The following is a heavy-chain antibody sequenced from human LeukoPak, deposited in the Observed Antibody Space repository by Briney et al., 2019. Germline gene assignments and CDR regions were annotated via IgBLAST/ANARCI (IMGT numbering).Heavy chain of an antibody. CDR3: ARIIIVVVPAAMDY. CDR2: INHSGST. Sequence: SETLSLTCTVSGGSISSYYWSWIRQPPGKGLEWIGEINHSGSTNYNPSLKSRVTISVDTSKNQFSLKLSSVTAADTAVYYCARIIIVVVPAAMDYWGQGTLVTVSS. CDR1: GGSISSYY. J-gene: IGHJ4*02. V-gene: IGHV4-34*01. D-gene: IGHD2-2*01.